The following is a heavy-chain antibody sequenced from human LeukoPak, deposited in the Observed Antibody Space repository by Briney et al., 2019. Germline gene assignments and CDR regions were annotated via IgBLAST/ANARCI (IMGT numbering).Heavy chain of an antibody. CDR2: IWYDGSNK. CDR1: GGSISSYY. J-gene: IGHJ4*02. CDR3: ARGGVATNTGIDY. V-gene: IGHV3-33*08. Sequence: LSLTCTVSGGSISSYYWSWVRQAPGKGLEWVAVIWYDGSNKYYADSVKGRFTISRDNSKNTLYLQMNSLRAEDTAVYYCARGGVATNTGIDYWGQGTLVTVSS. D-gene: IGHD5-12*01.